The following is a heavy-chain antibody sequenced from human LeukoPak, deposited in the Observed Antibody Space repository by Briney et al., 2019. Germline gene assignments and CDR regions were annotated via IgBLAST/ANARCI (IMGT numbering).Heavy chain of an antibody. J-gene: IGHJ4*02. CDR1: GGSISSYY. D-gene: IGHD5-12*01. Sequence: SETLSLTCTVSGGSISSYYWSWIRQPPGKGLEWIGYIYYSGSTNYNPSLQSRVPISVDTSKNQFPLKLTSVTAADTAVYYCARVSGSDSFHVDYWGQGTLVTVSS. CDR3: ARVSGSDSFHVDY. V-gene: IGHV4-59*01. CDR2: IYYSGST.